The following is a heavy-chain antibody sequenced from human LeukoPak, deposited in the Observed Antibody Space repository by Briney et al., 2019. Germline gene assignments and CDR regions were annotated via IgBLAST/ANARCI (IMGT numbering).Heavy chain of an antibody. CDR2: ISAYNGNT. V-gene: IGHV1-18*01. Sequence: GASVKVSCKASGYKFSSYGISWVRQAPGQGLDWMGWISAYNGNTNYAHKFQGRVIMSTDTSTITAYMELRSLRSDDTAVHYCARAGGYGYSDTSGSYYDDAYDIWGQGTTVTVSS. D-gene: IGHD3-22*01. CDR1: GYKFSSYG. J-gene: IGHJ3*02. CDR3: ARAGGYGYSDTSGSYYDDAYDI.